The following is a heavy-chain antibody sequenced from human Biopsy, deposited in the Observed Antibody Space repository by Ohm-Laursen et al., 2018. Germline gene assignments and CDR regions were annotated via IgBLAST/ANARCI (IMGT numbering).Heavy chain of an antibody. Sequence: QTLSLTCAVSGGSISSFYWTWIRQPPGKGPEWIGDISDSGSTNYKPSLKSRVIISVDTSKNQFSLKLSSVTAADTAVYYCARATNSTGWPYYYFYGMDVWGQGTTVTVSS. J-gene: IGHJ6*02. V-gene: IGHV4-59*12. CDR2: ISDSGST. CDR3: ARATNSTGWPYYYFYGMDV. CDR1: GGSISSFY. D-gene: IGHD2/OR15-2a*01.